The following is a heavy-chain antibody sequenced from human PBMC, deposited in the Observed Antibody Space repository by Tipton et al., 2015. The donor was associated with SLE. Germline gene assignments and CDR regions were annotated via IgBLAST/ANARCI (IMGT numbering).Heavy chain of an antibody. Sequence: TLSLTCAVYGGSLSGYYWSWIRQPPGKGLEWIGEINHSGSTNYNPSLKSRVTISVDTSKNQFSLKLSSVTAADTAVYYCARGGAVATIYYFDYWGQGTLVTVSS. CDR2: INHSGST. CDR1: GGSLSGYY. J-gene: IGHJ4*02. CDR3: ARGGAVATIYYFDY. V-gene: IGHV4-34*01. D-gene: IGHD5-12*01.